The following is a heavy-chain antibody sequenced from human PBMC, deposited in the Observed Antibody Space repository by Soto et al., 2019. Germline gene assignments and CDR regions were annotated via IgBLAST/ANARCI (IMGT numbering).Heavy chain of an antibody. Sequence: SQTLSLTCAISGDRVSSNSAAWNWIRQSPSRGLEWLGRTYYRSKWYNDYAVSVKSRITINPDTSKNQFSLQLNSVTPEDTAVYYCARESGYCSGGSCLDWFDPWGQGTLVTVSS. CDR1: GDRVSSNSAA. D-gene: IGHD2-15*01. J-gene: IGHJ5*02. V-gene: IGHV6-1*01. CDR3: ARESGYCSGGSCLDWFDP. CDR2: TYYRSKWYN.